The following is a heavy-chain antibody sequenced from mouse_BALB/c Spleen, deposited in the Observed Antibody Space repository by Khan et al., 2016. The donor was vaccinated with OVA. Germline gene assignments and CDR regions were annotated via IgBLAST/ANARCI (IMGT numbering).Heavy chain of an antibody. V-gene: IGHV5-6*01. D-gene: IGHD1-1*01. CDR2: ISTGGHYT. CDR1: GFTFSTYG. CDR3: TRLAYYYNSEGFAY. J-gene: IGHJ3*01. Sequence: EVELVESGGDLVKPGGSLKLSCAASGFTFSTYGMSWVRQTPDMRLEWVATISTGGHYTYYPDSVKGCFTISRDNAMNTLYLQMSSLKSEDTAIYYCTRLAYYYNSEGFAYWGQGTLVTVSA.